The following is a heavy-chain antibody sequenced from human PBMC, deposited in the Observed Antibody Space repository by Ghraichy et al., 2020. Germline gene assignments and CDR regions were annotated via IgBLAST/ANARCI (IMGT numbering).Heavy chain of an antibody. Sequence: GESLNISCAASGFTFSSYGMHWVRQAPGKGLEWVAVIWYDGSNKYYADSVKGRFTISRDNSKNTLYLQMNSLRAEDTAVYYCARERATYYYDSSGYPHGFDYWGQGTLVTVSS. CDR3: ARERATYYYDSSGYPHGFDY. J-gene: IGHJ4*02. V-gene: IGHV3-33*01. D-gene: IGHD3-22*01. CDR1: GFTFSSYG. CDR2: IWYDGSNK.